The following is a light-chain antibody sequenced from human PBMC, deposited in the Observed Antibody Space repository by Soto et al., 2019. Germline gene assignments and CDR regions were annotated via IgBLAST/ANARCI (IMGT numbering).Light chain of an antibody. CDR3: QQFGSSPEYT. J-gene: IGKJ2*01. CDR2: GAS. CDR1: QSVSSSQ. Sequence: DIVLTQSPGTLSLSPGERATLSCRASQSVSSSQLAWYQQKPGQAPRLLIYGASTTATGIPDRFSGGGSGTDFNLTISRLEPEDFAVYYCQQFGSSPEYTFGQGTKLEVK. V-gene: IGKV3-20*01.